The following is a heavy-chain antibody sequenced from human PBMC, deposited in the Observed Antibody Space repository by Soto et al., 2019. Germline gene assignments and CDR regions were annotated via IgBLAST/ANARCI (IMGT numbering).Heavy chain of an antibody. Sequence: QVQLVESGGGVVQPGRSLRLSCAASGFTFSSYGIHWVRQAPGKGLEWVALISYDGTDKYYADSVKGRFTISRDNSKNTLYRQMSSLGPEDTAVYYCVKERYAQLWLEGDGMDVWDKGTTVTV. V-gene: IGHV3-30*18. CDR3: VKERYAQLWLEGDGMDV. CDR1: GFTFSSYG. CDR2: ISYDGTDK. J-gene: IGHJ6*04. D-gene: IGHD5-18*01.